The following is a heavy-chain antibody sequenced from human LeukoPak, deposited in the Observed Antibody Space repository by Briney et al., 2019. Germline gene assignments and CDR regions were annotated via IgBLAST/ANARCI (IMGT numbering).Heavy chain of an antibody. D-gene: IGHD6-13*01. Sequence: PGGSLTLACAVSGFTFGTYAMSWVSQAPGNGLEWVSTISGNGGTTFYADSVKGRLSIPRDTSKHPTYLQMNSLRVEDTAVYYCAKPPPDSSSWLFDYWGQGTLVTVSS. CDR2: ISGNGGTT. V-gene: IGHV3-23*01. CDR3: AKPPPDSSSWLFDY. CDR1: GFTFGTYA. J-gene: IGHJ4*02.